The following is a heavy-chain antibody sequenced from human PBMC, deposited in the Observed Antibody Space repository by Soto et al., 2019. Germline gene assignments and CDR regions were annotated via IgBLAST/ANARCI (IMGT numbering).Heavy chain of an antibody. Sequence: EVQLAESGGGLVQPGGSLRLSCAASGFTFSNYDMHWVRQATGRGLEWVSSIGTTGDTYYLGSVKGRFTVSRENAKNSLYLQINSLRAGDTAVYYCARDHDGVDVWGQGTTVTVSS. CDR3: ARDHDGVDV. V-gene: IGHV3-13*01. J-gene: IGHJ6*02. CDR1: GFTFSNYD. CDR2: IGTTGDT.